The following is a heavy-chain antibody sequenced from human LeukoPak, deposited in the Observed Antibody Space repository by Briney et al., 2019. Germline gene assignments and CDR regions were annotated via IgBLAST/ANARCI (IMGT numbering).Heavy chain of an antibody. CDR1: GGSFSDYY. CDR3: ARELYSSGYHDAFDI. V-gene: IGHV4-34*01. CDR2: INHSGST. D-gene: IGHD3-22*01. Sequence: SETLSLTCAVYGGSFSDYYWSWIRQPPGKGLEWIGEINHSGSTNYNPSLKSRVTISVDTSKNQFSLRRSSVTAADTAVYYCARELYSSGYHDAFDIWGQGTMVTVSS. J-gene: IGHJ3*02.